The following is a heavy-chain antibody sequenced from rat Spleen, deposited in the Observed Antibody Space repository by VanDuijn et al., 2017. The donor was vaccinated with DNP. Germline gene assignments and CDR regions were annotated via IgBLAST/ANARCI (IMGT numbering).Heavy chain of an antibody. CDR1: GFSLTNYG. D-gene: IGHD5-1*01. J-gene: IGHJ4*01. V-gene: IGHV2S75*01. CDR2: IWGEGNT. Sequence: QVQLKESGPGLVQPSQTLSLTCTVSGFSLTNYGVIWFRQSPGTGLEWVGIIWGEGNTDYNSALKSRLNINRDTSKSQVFLKMNSLQTDDTAIYYCTRESWGYVMDAWGQGASVTVSS. CDR3: TRESWGYVMDA.